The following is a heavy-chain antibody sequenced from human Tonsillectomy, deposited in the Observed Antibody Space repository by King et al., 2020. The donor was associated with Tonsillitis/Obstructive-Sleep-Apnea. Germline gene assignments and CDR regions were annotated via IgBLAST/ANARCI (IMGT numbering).Heavy chain of an antibody. V-gene: IGHV4-39*01. CDR2: IYYSGST. CDR3: GRQYCGGDCFQNYAFDI. D-gene: IGHD2-21*01. J-gene: IGHJ3*02. Sequence: QLQESGPGLVKHSETLSLTCTVSGGSISSTSYYWGWIRQPPGKGLEWIGSIYYSGSTHYNTSLKSRVTISVDTSKNQFSLKLSSVTAADTAIYYCGRQYCGGDCFQNYAFDICGQGTMVSVSS. CDR1: GGSISSTSYY.